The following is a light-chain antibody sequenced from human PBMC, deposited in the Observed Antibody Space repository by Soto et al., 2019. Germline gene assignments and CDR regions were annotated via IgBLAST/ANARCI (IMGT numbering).Light chain of an antibody. CDR3: QTWGTTVV. CDR2: LNSDGSH. Sequence: QLVLTQSPSASASLGASVKLTCTLTSGPSSYAIAWHQQQPEKGPRYLMKLNSDGSHTKGYGIPDRFSGSSSGAERYLTISSLQSEDEADYYCQTWGTTVVFGGGTKLTVL. V-gene: IGLV4-69*01. J-gene: IGLJ3*02. CDR1: SGPSSYA.